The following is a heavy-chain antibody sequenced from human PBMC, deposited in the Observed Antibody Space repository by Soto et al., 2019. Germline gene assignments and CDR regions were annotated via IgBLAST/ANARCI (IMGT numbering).Heavy chain of an antibody. CDR2: ISANGAYT. J-gene: IGHJ4*02. V-gene: IGHV3-23*04. D-gene: IGHD6-19*01. CDR3: TRTTFPPSHSRGWYPDS. CDR1: GFTFEAHA. Sequence: DVQLVEFGGGRVQPGGSLRLSCAASGFTFEAHAMTWVRQAQGKGLEWVSSISANGAYTFYADSVKGRFTVSRANYNTLYLQMDSLRVEDTATYYCTRTTFPPSHSRGWYPDSWGQGTLVTVSS.